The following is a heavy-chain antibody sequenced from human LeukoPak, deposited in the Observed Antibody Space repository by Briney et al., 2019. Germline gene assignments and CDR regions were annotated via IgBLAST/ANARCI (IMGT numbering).Heavy chain of an antibody. CDR2: FSGSGGST. CDR1: GFTFSSYA. CDR3: AKDSGWFDP. Sequence: GGSLRLSCAASGFTFSSYAMSWVRQAPGKGLECISGFSGSGGSTYYADSVKGRFTISRDNAKNTLYLQMNSLRAEDTAVYYCAKDSGWFDPWGQGTLVTVSS. J-gene: IGHJ5*02. V-gene: IGHV3-23*01.